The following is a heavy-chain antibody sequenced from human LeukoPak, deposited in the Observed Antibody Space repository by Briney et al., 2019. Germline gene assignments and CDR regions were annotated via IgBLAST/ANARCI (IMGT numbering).Heavy chain of an antibody. J-gene: IGHJ3*02. CDR1: GYTFTGYY. D-gene: IGHD2-2*01. V-gene: IGHV1-2*02. CDR2: INPNSGGT. Sequence: ASVKVSCKASGYTFTGYYMHWVRQAPGQGLEWMGWINPNSGGTNYAQKFQGRVTMTRDTSISTAYMELSRLRSDDTAVYYCAREDIVVVPADQTPDALDIWGQGTMVTVSS. CDR3: AREDIVVVPADQTPDALDI.